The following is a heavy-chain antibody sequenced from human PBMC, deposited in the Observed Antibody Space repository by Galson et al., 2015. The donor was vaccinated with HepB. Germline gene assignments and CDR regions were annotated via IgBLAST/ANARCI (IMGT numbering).Heavy chain of an antibody. Sequence: SLRLSCAASGFTFRSYSMNWVRQAPGKGLEWVSGISWNSGSIGYADSVKGRFTISRDNAKNSLYLQMNSLRAEDTALYYRAKDTYSNPFYYYYGMDVWGQGTTVTVSS. CDR1: GFTFRSYS. CDR3: AKDTYSNPFYYYYGMDV. V-gene: IGHV3-9*01. D-gene: IGHD4-11*01. J-gene: IGHJ6*02. CDR2: ISWNSGSI.